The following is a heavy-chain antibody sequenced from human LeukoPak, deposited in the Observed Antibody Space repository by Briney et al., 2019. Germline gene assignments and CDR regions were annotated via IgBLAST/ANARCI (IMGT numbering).Heavy chain of an antibody. V-gene: IGHV3-66*01. CDR1: GFTFSSYA. CDR3: ARVVRVDMAVGATWPLGAFDI. D-gene: IGHD1-26*01. Sequence: GGSLRLSCAASGFTFSSYAMSWVRQAPGKGLEWVSVIYSGGSTYYADSVKGRFTISRDNSKNTLYLQMNSLRAEDTAVYYCARVVRVDMAVGATWPLGAFDIWGQGTMVTVSS. CDR2: IYSGGST. J-gene: IGHJ3*02.